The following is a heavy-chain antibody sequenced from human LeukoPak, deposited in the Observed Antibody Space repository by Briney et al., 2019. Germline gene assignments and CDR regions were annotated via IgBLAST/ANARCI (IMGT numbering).Heavy chain of an antibody. J-gene: IGHJ4*02. D-gene: IGHD3-22*01. CDR3: AKVKERWRDSSGYNDF. V-gene: IGHV3-48*01. Sequence: GSLSLSFAASGFPFSSSAMHWVRQAPGKGLEGGSFISRSSDLIYYADSVKGRFTISRDNAENSLYLQMNSLRVEDMAVYYCAKVKERWRDSSGYNDFWGQGTLVTVSA. CDR1: GFPFSSSA. CDR2: ISRSSDLI.